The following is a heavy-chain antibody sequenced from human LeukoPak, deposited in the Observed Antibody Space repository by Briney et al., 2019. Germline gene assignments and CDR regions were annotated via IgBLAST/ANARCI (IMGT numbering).Heavy chain of an antibody. CDR3: TTLGKVN. V-gene: IGHV3-15*01. J-gene: IGHJ4*02. CDR2: VKSKTDGGTT. Sequence: HGGSLRLSCVASGFTFSNAWMGWVRQAPGKGLEWVGRVKSKTDGGTTDYAAPVKGRFTISRDDLEDTVYLQMNSLKTDDTAVYYCTTLGKVNWGQGTLVTVSS. CDR1: GFTFSNAW.